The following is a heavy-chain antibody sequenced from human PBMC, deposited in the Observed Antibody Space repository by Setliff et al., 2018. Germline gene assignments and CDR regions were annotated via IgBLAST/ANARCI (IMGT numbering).Heavy chain of an antibody. Sequence: PGGSLRLSCAASGFTFSNAWMSWVRQAPGKGLEWVALIWNDGSSKFYGDSVKGRFTISRDNSKNTLYLQMDSLRAEDTAVYYCARDGGEYWGQGTLVTVSS. CDR1: GFTFSNAW. J-gene: IGHJ4*02. CDR2: IWNDGSSK. V-gene: IGHV3-33*08. CDR3: ARDGGEY. D-gene: IGHD3-16*01.